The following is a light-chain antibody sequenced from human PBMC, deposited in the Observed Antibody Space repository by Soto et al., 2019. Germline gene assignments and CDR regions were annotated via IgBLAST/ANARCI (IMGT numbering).Light chain of an antibody. CDR1: QSVSSY. Sequence: EIVLTQSPATLSLSPGERATLSCRASQSVSSYLAWYQQKPGQAPRLLIYDASNRATGIPARFSGSGSGTDFTLTISSLEREDFAVYYCQQRSNWPVTFGQGTKVEIK. CDR2: DAS. V-gene: IGKV3-11*01. J-gene: IGKJ1*01. CDR3: QQRSNWPVT.